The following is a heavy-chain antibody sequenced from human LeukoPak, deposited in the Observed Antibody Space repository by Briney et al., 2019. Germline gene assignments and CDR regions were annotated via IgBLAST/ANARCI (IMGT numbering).Heavy chain of an antibody. Sequence: GGSLRLSCAASGFTFSSYWMSWVRQAPGKGLEWVSSITSGGDYIYYADSVKGRFTTSRDNAKNSLSLQVNSLRVEDTAVYYCARGHYDVLAASYKWTPDYWGQGTLVTVSS. CDR1: GFTFSSYW. CDR3: ARGHYDVLAASYKWTPDY. V-gene: IGHV3-21*01. J-gene: IGHJ4*02. D-gene: IGHD3-9*01. CDR2: ITSGGDYI.